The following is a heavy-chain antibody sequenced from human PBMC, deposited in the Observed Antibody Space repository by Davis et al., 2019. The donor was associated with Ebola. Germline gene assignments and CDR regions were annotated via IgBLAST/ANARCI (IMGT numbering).Heavy chain of an antibody. D-gene: IGHD1-1*01. J-gene: IGHJ4*02. CDR2: IYYSGST. Sequence: MPSETLSLTCTVSGGSISSSSYYWGWIRQPPGKGLEWIGSIYYSGSTNYNPSLKSRVTISVDTSKNQFSLKLSSVTAADTAVYYCASSLTGTVDYWGQGTLVTVSS. CDR3: ASSLTGTVDY. CDR1: GGSISSSSYY. V-gene: IGHV4-39*07.